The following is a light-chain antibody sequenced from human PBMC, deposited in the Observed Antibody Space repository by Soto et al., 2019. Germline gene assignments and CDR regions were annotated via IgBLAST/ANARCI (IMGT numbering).Light chain of an antibody. Sequence: DIQMTQSPSTLSASVGDRVTITCRASQSISYWLAWYQQKPGKAPTVLIYKASILESGVPSRFRGSGSGTEFTLTISSLQPDDFATYYCQQYSTYSLTFGGGTKVEMK. V-gene: IGKV1-5*03. CDR3: QQYSTYSLT. J-gene: IGKJ4*01. CDR1: QSISYW. CDR2: KAS.